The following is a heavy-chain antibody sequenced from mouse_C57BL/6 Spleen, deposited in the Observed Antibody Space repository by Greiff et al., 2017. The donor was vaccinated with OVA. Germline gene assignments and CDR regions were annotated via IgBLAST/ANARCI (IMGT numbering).Heavy chain of an antibody. CDR1: GYTFTSYW. Sequence: QVQLKESGAELVRPGSSVKLSCKASGYTFTSYWMHWVKQRPIQGLEWIGNIDPSDSETHYNQKFKDKATLTVDKSSSTAYMQLSSLTSEDSAVYYCARRAAQAPFAYWGQGTLVTVSA. CDR3: ARRAAQAPFAY. J-gene: IGHJ3*01. CDR2: IDPSDSET. V-gene: IGHV1-52*01. D-gene: IGHD3-2*02.